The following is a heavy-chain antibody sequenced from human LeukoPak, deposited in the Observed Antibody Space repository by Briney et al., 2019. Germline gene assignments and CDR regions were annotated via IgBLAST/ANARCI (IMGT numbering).Heavy chain of an antibody. CDR1: GYTFTSFY. Sequence: GASVKVSCTASGYTFTSFYMHWVRQAPGQGLEWMGIINPSGGSTSYAQKFQGRVTMTRDTSTSTVYMELRSLRSEDTAVYYCARFASLYSRSWYYAFDIWGQGTMVTVSS. D-gene: IGHD6-13*01. CDR2: INPSGGST. J-gene: IGHJ3*02. CDR3: ARFASLYSRSWYYAFDI. V-gene: IGHV1-46*01.